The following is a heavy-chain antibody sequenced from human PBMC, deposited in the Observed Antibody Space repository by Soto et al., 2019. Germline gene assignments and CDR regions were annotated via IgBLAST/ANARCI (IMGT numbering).Heavy chain of an antibody. Sequence: PGGSLRLSCAASGFTFSSYAMSWVRQAPGKGLEWVSAISGSGGSTYYADSVKGRFTISRDNSKNTLYLQMNSLRAEDTAVYYCASDSSGWYSFGGVVDYWGQGTLVTVSS. J-gene: IGHJ4*02. CDR2: ISGSGGST. CDR1: GFTFSSYA. D-gene: IGHD6-19*01. V-gene: IGHV3-23*01. CDR3: ASDSSGWYSFGGVVDY.